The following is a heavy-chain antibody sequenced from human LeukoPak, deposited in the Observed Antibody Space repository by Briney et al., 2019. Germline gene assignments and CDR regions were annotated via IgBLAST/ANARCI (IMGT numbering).Heavy chain of an antibody. Sequence: AGSLRLSCAASGLTFSSYWMHWVRQAPGKGLVWVSRINSDGSSTSYADSVKGRFTVSRDNAKNTLYLQMNSQRAEDTAVYYCARDLRSTSCYCSWFDPWGQGTLVTVSS. V-gene: IGHV3-74*01. J-gene: IGHJ5*02. CDR1: GLTFSSYW. CDR3: ARDLRSTSCYCSWFDP. CDR2: INSDGSST. D-gene: IGHD2-2*01.